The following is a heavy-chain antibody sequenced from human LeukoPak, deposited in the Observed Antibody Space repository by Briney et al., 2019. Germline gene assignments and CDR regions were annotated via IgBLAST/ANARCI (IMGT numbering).Heavy chain of an antibody. J-gene: IGHJ4*02. D-gene: IGHD3-22*01. CDR3: ARISYDSSGYYDY. V-gene: IGHV3-74*01. CDR1: GFTFSSYW. Sequence: PGGSLRLSCAASGFTFSSYWMHWVRQAPGKGLVWVSHIHSDGSGKTYADSVKGRFTISRDNAKNTLFLQMNSLRADDTAVYYCARISYDSSGYYDYWGQGTQVTVSS. CDR2: IHSDGSGK.